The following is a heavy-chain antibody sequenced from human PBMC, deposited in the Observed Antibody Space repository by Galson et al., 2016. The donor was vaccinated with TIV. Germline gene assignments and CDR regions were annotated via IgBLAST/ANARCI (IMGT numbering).Heavy chain of an antibody. CDR1: GYPFTGYY. CDR3: SRDYDILTGHSSFDS. D-gene: IGHD3-9*01. V-gene: IGHV1-2*02. CDR2: IDPNSGDT. J-gene: IGHJ4*02. Sequence: SVKVSCKASGYPFTGYYIHWVRRAPGQGLEWMGWIDPNSGDTYYAQKFEGRATMTRDTSINTAYMELNRLRPDDTAVYYCSRDYDILTGHSSFDSWGQGTLGTVSS.